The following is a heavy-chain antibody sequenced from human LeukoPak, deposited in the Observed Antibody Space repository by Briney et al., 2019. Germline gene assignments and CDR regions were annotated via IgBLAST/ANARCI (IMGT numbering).Heavy chain of an antibody. CDR2: ISSGSSYI. J-gene: IGHJ4*02. V-gene: IGHV3-21*01. CDR3: ATVDTAMGRGLYYFDY. Sequence: PGGSLRLSCAASGFTFSSYDIHWVRQAPGKGLEWVSSISSGSSYIYYADSVKGRFTISRDNSKNTLYLQMNSLRAEDTAVYYCATVDTAMGRGLYYFDYWGQGTLVTVSS. D-gene: IGHD5-18*01. CDR1: GFTFSSYD.